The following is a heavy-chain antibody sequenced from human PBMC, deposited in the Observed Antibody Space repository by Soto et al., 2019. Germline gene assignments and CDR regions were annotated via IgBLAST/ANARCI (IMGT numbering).Heavy chain of an antibody. J-gene: IGHJ4*02. CDR2: LSGTGDSA. D-gene: IGHD3-10*01. CDR3: ARDNGNYGSGSFAH. Sequence: EVQLLESGGGLVQPGGSLRLSCAASGLTFSSYALSWVRQAPGKGLEWVSALSGTGDSADYANSVKGRFTISRDDSKTTLYLVMSSLRVEDTAIYYCARDNGNYGSGSFAHWGQGTLVTVSS. CDR1: GLTFSSYA. V-gene: IGHV3-23*01.